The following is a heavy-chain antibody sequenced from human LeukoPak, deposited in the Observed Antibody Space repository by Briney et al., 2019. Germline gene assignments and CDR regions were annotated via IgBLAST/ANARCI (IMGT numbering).Heavy chain of an antibody. V-gene: IGHV3-33*06. CDR3: AKTYCGGDCYSAYMDV. CDR1: GFTFSSYG. CDR2: IWYGGSNK. J-gene: IGHJ6*03. Sequence: GRSLRLSCAASGFTFSSYGMHWVRQAPGKGLEWVAVIWYGGSNKYYADSVKGRFTISRDNSKNTLYLQMNSLRAEDTAVYYCAKTYCGGDCYSAYMDVWGKGTTVTVSS. D-gene: IGHD2-21*01.